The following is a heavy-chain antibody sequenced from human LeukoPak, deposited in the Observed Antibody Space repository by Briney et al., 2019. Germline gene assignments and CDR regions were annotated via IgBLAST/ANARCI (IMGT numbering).Heavy chain of an antibody. CDR1: GVSINSSSYY. J-gene: IGHJ4*02. V-gene: IGHV4-39*07. D-gene: IGHD5-12*01. CDR3: ARHTWQWLPFDD. Sequence: PSETLSLTCTGSGVSINSSSYYWGGIGQSPGKVREWIGEINHGGCTTYNPSRQSRVTMSVDTSTNQISLKMTSVTAADTAVYYCARHTWQWLPFDDWGQGTQVTISS. CDR2: INHGGCT.